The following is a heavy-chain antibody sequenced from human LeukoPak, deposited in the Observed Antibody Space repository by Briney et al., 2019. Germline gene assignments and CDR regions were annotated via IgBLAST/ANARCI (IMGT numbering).Heavy chain of an antibody. V-gene: IGHV3-53*01. J-gene: IGHJ4*02. CDR1: GFTFSSYW. CDR2: IYSDNT. CDR3: ARRAGAYSHPYDY. D-gene: IGHD4/OR15-4a*01. Sequence: GGSLRLSCAASGFTFSSYWMNWVRQAPGKGLEWVSFIYSDNTHYSDSVKGRFTISRDNSKNTLYLQMNSLRAEDTAVYYCARRAGAYSHPYDYWGQGTLVTVSS.